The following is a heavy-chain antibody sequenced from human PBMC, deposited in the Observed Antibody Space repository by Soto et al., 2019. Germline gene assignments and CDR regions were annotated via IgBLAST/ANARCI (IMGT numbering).Heavy chain of an antibody. CDR2: IGPYNGNT. Sequence: QVQLVQSGPEVKKPGASVKVSCQASGYTFSNYGISWVRQAPGQGLEWMGWIGPYNGNTDYAQNFQGRVTMTRDTSTNTAYMELRSLRSDDTALYYCARCYCSIGSCYTCWNFDLWGRGALLTVS. CDR3: ARCYCSIGSCYTCWNFDL. CDR1: GYTFSNYG. V-gene: IGHV1-18*01. J-gene: IGHJ2*01. D-gene: IGHD2-15*01.